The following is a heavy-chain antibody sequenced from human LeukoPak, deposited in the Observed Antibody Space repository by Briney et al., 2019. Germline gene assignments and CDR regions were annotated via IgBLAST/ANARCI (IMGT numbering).Heavy chain of an antibody. J-gene: IGHJ4*02. CDR3: ARFPGYDFWSGYYTYYFDY. V-gene: IGHV4-34*01. Sequence: SETLSLTCAVYGGSFSGYCWSWIRQPPGKGLEWIGEINHSGSTNYNPSLKSRVTISVDTSKNQLSLKLSSVTAADTAVYYCARFPGYDFWSGYYTYYFDYWGQGTLVTVSS. CDR2: INHSGST. D-gene: IGHD3-3*01. CDR1: GGSFSGYC.